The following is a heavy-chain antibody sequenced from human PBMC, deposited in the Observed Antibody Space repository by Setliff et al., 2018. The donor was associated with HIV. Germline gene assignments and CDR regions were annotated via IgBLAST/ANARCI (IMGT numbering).Heavy chain of an antibody. CDR2: IHHSGSS. CDR1: GDSIITYY. V-gene: IGHV4-59*08. D-gene: IGHD3-3*01. J-gene: IGHJ4*02. Sequence: SETLSLTCTVSGDSIITYYWTWIRQPPGKGLEWIGYIHHSGSSDYTPSLRSRVTMSVDTSKNQFSLKLTSVTAADTAVYYCARQMTIPGVAVTPVDYWGQGALVTVSS. CDR3: ARQMTIPGVAVTPVDY.